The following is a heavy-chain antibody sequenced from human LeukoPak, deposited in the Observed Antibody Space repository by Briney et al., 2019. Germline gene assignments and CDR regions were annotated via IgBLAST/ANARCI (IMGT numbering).Heavy chain of an antibody. CDR1: GDSVSSNSAA. V-gene: IGHV6-1*01. D-gene: IGHD3-16*01. CDR2: TYYRSKWYN. Sequence: ASQTLSLTCAISGDSVSSNSAAWNWIRQSPSRGLEWLGRTYYRSKWYNDYAVSVKSRITINPDTSKNQFSLQLNPVTPEDTAVYYCARGVGDDTRYYYYGMDVWGQGTTVTVSS. J-gene: IGHJ6*02. CDR3: ARGVGDDTRYYYYGMDV.